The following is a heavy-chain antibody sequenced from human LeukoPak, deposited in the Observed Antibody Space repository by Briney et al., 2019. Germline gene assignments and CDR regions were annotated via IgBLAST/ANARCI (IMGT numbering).Heavy chain of an antibody. V-gene: IGHV3-49*03. CDR2: IRSNAYGRTT. J-gene: IGHJ4*02. D-gene: IGHD6-19*01. Sequence: PGGSLRLSCTASGFTFGDYAMSWFRQAPGKGLEWVGFIRSNAYGRTTEYAASVTGRFTISRDDSKSIAYLQMNSLKTEDTAVYYCTSEAAVAGTRYFDYWGQGTLVTVSS. CDR3: TSEAAVAGTRYFDY. CDR1: GFTFGDYA.